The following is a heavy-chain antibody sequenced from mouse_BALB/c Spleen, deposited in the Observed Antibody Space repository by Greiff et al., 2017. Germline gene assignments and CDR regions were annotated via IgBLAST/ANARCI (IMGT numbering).Heavy chain of an antibody. Sequence: VQLKESGPELVKPGASVTISCKASGYSFTGYFMNWVKQSHGKSLEWIGRINPDNGDTFYNQKFKGKATLTVDKSSSTAHMELLSLTSEDSAVYYCVRDGDGYYMDYWGQGTSVTVSA. CDR1: GYSFTGYF. CDR2: INPDNGDT. CDR3: VRDGDGYYMDY. V-gene: IGHV1-37*01. D-gene: IGHD2-3*01. J-gene: IGHJ4*01.